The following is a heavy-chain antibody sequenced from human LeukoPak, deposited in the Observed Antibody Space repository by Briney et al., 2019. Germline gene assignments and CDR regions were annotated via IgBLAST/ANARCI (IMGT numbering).Heavy chain of an antibody. Sequence: LRLSCAASGFTFSDYYMSWIRQAPGKGLEWVGYIYYSGSTYYNPSLKSRVTISVDTSKNQFSLKLSSVTAADTAVYYCARAHYDILTGYYNVFDYWGQGTLVTVSS. CDR1: GFTFSDYY. D-gene: IGHD3-9*01. CDR2: IYYSGST. J-gene: IGHJ4*02. CDR3: ARAHYDILTGYYNVFDY. V-gene: IGHV4-30-4*08.